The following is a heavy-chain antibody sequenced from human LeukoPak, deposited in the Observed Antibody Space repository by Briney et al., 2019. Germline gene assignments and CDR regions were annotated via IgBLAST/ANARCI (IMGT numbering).Heavy chain of an antibody. CDR3: ARAYGDFLNGYYYYEMDV. Sequence: ASVKVSCKASGYTFSTYDINWVRRATGQGLEWMGWVNSDSGNIGYSQKFQGRVTMTRDTSISTAYMELSSLTSEDTAVYYCARAYGDFLNGYYYYEMDVWGQGTTVTVSS. CDR1: GYTFSTYD. D-gene: IGHD4-17*01. J-gene: IGHJ6*02. CDR2: VNSDSGNI. V-gene: IGHV1-8*01.